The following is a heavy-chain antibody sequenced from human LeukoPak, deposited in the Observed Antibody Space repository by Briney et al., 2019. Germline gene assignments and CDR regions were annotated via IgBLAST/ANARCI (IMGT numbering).Heavy chain of an antibody. CDR3: ARDPHHGALDY. J-gene: IGHJ4*02. CDR2: LNPDGSSP. Sequence: GGSLRLSCAPSRLISNNQWMSSVRHAPGKGRECVADLNPDGSSPYYVDSVKGRFTISRDNAKGSLYLQMDTLRVDDTAVYYCARDPHHGALDYWGQGTLVTVSS. CDR1: RLISNNQW. D-gene: IGHD3-10*01. V-gene: IGHV3-7*01.